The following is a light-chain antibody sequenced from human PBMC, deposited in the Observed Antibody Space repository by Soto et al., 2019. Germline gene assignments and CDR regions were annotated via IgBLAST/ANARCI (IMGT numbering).Light chain of an antibody. Sequence: EIVLTQSPGTLSLSAGERATLSCRASQSVSRYLAWYQQKPGQAPRLLIYDASHRATGIPARFSGSGSGTDFTLTISSLEPEDFAFYYCQQRYNFLTFGGGTKVEI. V-gene: IGKV3-11*01. CDR2: DAS. CDR3: QQRYNFLT. CDR1: QSVSRY. J-gene: IGKJ4*01.